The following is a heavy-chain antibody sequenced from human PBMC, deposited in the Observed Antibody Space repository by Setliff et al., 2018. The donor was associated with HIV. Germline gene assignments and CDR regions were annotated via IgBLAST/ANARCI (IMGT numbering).Heavy chain of an antibody. Sequence: ASVKVSCKASGYTFTTYGISWVRQAPGQGLGWMGVITPRTGSTTYAQKFQGRVTMTRDTSTSTVYMQLSSLRSEDTAVYYCVRDCGGDYSCSYYYGMDVWGHGTTVTVSS. CDR1: GYTFTTYG. D-gene: IGHD2-21*02. J-gene: IGHJ6*02. CDR2: ITPRTGST. CDR3: VRDCGGDYSCSYYYGMDV. V-gene: IGHV1-46*01.